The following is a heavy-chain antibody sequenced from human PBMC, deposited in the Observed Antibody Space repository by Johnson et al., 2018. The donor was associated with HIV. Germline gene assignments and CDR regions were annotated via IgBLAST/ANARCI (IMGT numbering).Heavy chain of an antibody. J-gene: IGHJ3*02. CDR2: IRYDGSNM. D-gene: IGHD6-13*01. CDR3: AKCHSNSTCDAFDI. CDR1: GFTFSNSW. V-gene: IGHV3-30*02. Sequence: QVLLVESGGGLVKPGGSLRLSCEASGFTFSNSWMRWVRQAPGKGLEWVAFIRYDGSNMYYVDSVKVRFTISRDNFKNKLYLQMNSLRAEDEAVYYYAKCHSNSTCDAFDIWGQGTMVTVPS.